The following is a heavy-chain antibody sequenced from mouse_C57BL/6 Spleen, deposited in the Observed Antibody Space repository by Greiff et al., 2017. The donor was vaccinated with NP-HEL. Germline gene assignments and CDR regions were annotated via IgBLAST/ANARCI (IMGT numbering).Heavy chain of an antibody. CDR3: ARRGYDYDGAGFAY. CDR1: GYAFTNYL. D-gene: IGHD2-4*01. V-gene: IGHV1-54*01. Sequence: QVQLQQSGAELVRPGTSVKVSCKASGYAFTNYLIEWVKQRPGQGLEWIGVINPGSGGTNYNEKFKGKATLTADKSSSTAYMQLSSLTSEDSAVDFCARRGYDYDGAGFAYWGQGTLVTVSA. CDR2: INPGSGGT. J-gene: IGHJ3*01.